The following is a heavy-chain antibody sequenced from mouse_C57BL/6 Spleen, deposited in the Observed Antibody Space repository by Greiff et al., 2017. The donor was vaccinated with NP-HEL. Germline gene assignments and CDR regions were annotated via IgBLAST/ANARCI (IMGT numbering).Heavy chain of an antibody. V-gene: IGHV5-17*01. CDR3: ARNYYGELGTWFAY. D-gene: IGHD1-1*01. CDR1: GFTFSDYG. CDR2: ISSGSSTI. Sequence: EVKLVESGGGLVKPGGSLKLSCAASGFTFSDYGMHWVRQAPEKGLEWVAYISSGSSTIYYADTVKGRFTISRDNAKNTLFLQMTSLRSEDTAMYYCARNYYGELGTWFAYWGQGTLVTVSA. J-gene: IGHJ3*01.